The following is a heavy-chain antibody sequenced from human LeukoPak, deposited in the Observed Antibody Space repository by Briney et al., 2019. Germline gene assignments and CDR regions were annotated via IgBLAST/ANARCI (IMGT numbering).Heavy chain of an antibody. CDR2: INHSGST. CDR3: ARSSSSSWYGSFDI. CDR1: GGSFSGYY. Sequence: KPSETLSLTCAVYGGSFSGYYWSWLRQPPGKGLEWIGEINHSGSTNYNPSLKSRVTISVDTSKNQFSLKLSSVTAADTAVYYCARSSSSSWYGSFDIWGQGTMVTVSS. D-gene: IGHD6-13*01. V-gene: IGHV4-34*01. J-gene: IGHJ3*02.